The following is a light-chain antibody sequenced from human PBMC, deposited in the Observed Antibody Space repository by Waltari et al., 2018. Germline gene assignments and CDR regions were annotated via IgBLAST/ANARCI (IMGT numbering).Light chain of an antibody. J-gene: IGLJ2*01. CDR3: HSHTSSITTVI. Sequence: QSALTQPASVSGSPGQSITISCTGTSSDVGGYNYVSWYQHHPGKAPKRTIYQVSKRPSRVADRVSGSKSGNTASLTIAGLQAEDEADYYCHSHTSSITTVIFGGGTKLTV. CDR2: QVS. CDR1: SSDVGGYNY. V-gene: IGLV2-14*01.